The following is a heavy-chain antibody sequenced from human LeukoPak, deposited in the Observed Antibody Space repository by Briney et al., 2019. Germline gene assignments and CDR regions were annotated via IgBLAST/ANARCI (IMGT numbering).Heavy chain of an antibody. J-gene: IGHJ3*02. V-gene: IGHV3-9*01. CDR1: GFTFDDSA. D-gene: IGHD1-7*01. CDR3: VRRSENYNFDI. CDR2: ITWNSGGT. Sequence: PGGSLRLSCVASGFTFDDSAMHWVRQVVGKGLEWVSGITWNSGGTAYADSVKGRFTISRDNSKNSLYLQMNTLRVEDTALYYCVRRSENYNFDIWGQGTQVTVSS.